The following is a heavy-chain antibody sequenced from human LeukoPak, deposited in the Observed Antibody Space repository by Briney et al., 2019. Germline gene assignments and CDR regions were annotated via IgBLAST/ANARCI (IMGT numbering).Heavy chain of an antibody. Sequence: GGSLKLSCAASGFTFSGSAMHWVRQASGKGLEWVGRIRSKANSYATAYAASVKGRFTISRDDSKNTAYLQMNSLKTEDTAVYYCTRLDYGDNYYHGMDVWGQGTTVTVSS. D-gene: IGHD4-17*01. J-gene: IGHJ6*02. V-gene: IGHV3-73*01. CDR3: TRLDYGDNYYHGMDV. CDR1: GFTFSGSA. CDR2: IRSKANSYAT.